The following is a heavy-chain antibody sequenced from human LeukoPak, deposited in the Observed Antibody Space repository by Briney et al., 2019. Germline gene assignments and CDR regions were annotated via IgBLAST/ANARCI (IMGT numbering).Heavy chain of an antibody. CDR1: GFTFSSYW. V-gene: IGHV3-7*01. CDR3: ARDTLYYYDSSGYDY. Sequence: PGGSLRLSCAASGFTFSSYWMSWVSQAPGKGLEWVANIKQDGSEKYYVDSVKGRFTISRDNAKNSLYLQMNSLRAEDTAVYYCARDTLYYYDSSGYDYWGQGTLVTVSS. CDR2: IKQDGSEK. J-gene: IGHJ4*02. D-gene: IGHD3-22*01.